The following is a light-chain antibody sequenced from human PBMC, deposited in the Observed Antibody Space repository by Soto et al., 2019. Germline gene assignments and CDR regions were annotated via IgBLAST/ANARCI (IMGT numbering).Light chain of an antibody. Sequence: DIQMTQSPSTLSASVGDRVTITCRASQSVSIWLAWYQQKPGKAPKLLIYKASSLESGVPSRFNGSGSGTEFILTISSLQPDDFATYYCQQYHSSLWTFGQGTKVEIK. CDR3: QQYHSSLWT. CDR2: KAS. CDR1: QSVSIW. J-gene: IGKJ1*01. V-gene: IGKV1-5*03.